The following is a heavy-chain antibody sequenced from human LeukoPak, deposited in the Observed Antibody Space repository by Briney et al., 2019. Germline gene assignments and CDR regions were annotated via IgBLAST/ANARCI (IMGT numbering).Heavy chain of an antibody. Sequence: SETLSLTCTVSGGSINNYYWSWIRQPPRKGLEWIGYIYYSGSTNYNPSLKSRVTISVDTSKNQFSLKLSSVTAADTAVYYCARGVIQLSTDAFDIWGQGTMVTVSS. CDR2: IYYSGST. J-gene: IGHJ3*02. V-gene: IGHV4-59*01. D-gene: IGHD5-18*01. CDR3: ARGVIQLSTDAFDI. CDR1: GGSINNYY.